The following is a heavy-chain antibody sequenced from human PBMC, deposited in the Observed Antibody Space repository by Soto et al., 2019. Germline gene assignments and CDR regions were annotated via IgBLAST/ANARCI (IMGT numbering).Heavy chain of an antibody. CDR1: GGSISSGGYY. D-gene: IGHD1-1*01. CDR3: ARDRVRDWNDGGPHAFDI. CDR2: IYYSGST. Sequence: QVQLQESGPGLVKPSQTLSLTCTVSGGSISSGGYYWSWIRQHPGKGLEWIGYIYYSGSTYYNPSIKSRVTISVDTSKNQFSLKLSSVTAADTAVYYCARDRVRDWNDGGPHAFDIWGQGTMVTVSS. V-gene: IGHV4-31*03. J-gene: IGHJ3*02.